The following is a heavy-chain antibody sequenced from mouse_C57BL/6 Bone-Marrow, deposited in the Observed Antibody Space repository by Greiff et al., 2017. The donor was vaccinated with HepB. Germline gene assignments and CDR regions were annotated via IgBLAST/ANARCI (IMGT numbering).Heavy chain of an antibody. CDR1: GYAFSSYW. CDR2: IYPGDGDT. Sequence: VKLQESGAELVKPGASVKISCKASGYAFSSYWMNWVKQRPGKGLEWIGQIYPGDGDTNYNGKFKGKATLTADKSSSTAYMQLSILTSEDSAVYFCARLGYYGSSPWYFDVWGTGTTVTVSS. CDR3: ARLGYYGSSPWYFDV. D-gene: IGHD1-1*01. V-gene: IGHV1-80*01. J-gene: IGHJ1*03.